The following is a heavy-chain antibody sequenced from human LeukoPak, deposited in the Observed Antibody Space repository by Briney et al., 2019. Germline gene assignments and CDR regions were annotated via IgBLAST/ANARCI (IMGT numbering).Heavy chain of an antibody. D-gene: IGHD3-22*01. V-gene: IGHV4-61*10. CDR1: GGSVNSNDHF. J-gene: IGHJ4*02. CDR3: ARRTRSYDSSGYSDY. Sequence: PSETLSLTCTVSGGSVNSNDHFWTWIRQPAGKALEWIGRIYVNGGTDYSPSLKSRVTISVGTSKNQFSLKLSSVTAADTAVYYCARRTRSYDSSGYSDYWGQGTLVTVSS. CDR2: IYVNGGT.